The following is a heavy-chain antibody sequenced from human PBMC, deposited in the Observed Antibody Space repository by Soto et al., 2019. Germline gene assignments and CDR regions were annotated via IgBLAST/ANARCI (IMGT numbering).Heavy chain of an antibody. D-gene: IGHD3-3*01. CDR3: ARDKRDLRFVEGSYDFDY. V-gene: IGHV3-30-3*01. J-gene: IGHJ4*02. Sequence: QVQLVESGGGVVQPGRSLRLSCAPSGFTFSNYAMHWVRQAPGKGLEWVAVISYDGSNKYYADSVKGRFTISRDNSKNALYLQMNSLRAEDTAVYYCARDKRDLRFVEGSYDFDYWGQGTLVTVSS. CDR1: GFTFSNYA. CDR2: ISYDGSNK.